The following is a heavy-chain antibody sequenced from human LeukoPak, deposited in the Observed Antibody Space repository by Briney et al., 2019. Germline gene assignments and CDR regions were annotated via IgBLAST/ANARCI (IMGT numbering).Heavy chain of an antibody. D-gene: IGHD2-21*02. Sequence: SQTLSLTCAVSGGSISSGGYSWSWIRQPPGKGPEWIGYIYHSGSTYYNPSLKSRVTISVDRSKNQFSLKLSSVTAADTAVYYCARGAVVTAGDYFDYWGQGTLVTVSS. CDR2: IYHSGST. V-gene: IGHV4-30-2*01. CDR3: ARGAVVTAGDYFDY. CDR1: GGSISSGGYS. J-gene: IGHJ4*02.